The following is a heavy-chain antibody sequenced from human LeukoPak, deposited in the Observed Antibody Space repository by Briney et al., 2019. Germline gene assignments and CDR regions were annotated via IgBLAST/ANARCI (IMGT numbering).Heavy chain of an antibody. CDR1: GYTFIGYY. D-gene: IGHD6-19*01. Sequence: ASVKASCKASGYTFIGYYMHWVRQAPGQGLEWMGWIEPNSGGTKFAQKFQGRVTMTRDTSISTAYMELSSLRSDDTAVYYCARALASVAGFDAWFDPWGQGTLVTVSS. V-gene: IGHV1-2*02. CDR2: IEPNSGGT. CDR3: ARALASVAGFDAWFDP. J-gene: IGHJ5*02.